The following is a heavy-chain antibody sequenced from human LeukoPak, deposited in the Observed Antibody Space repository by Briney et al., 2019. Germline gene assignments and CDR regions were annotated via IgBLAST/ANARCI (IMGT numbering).Heavy chain of an antibody. Sequence: GESLKISCQGSGSRFTSYWIGWVRQLPGKGLEWMGIIYPGDSDTRYSPSFQGQVTISADKSISTAYLQWSSLKASDTAMYYCARLDYYDSSGYSKYYFDYWGQGTLVTVSS. CDR1: GSRFTSYW. V-gene: IGHV5-51*01. D-gene: IGHD3-22*01. CDR3: ARLDYYDSSGYSKYYFDY. CDR2: IYPGDSDT. J-gene: IGHJ4*02.